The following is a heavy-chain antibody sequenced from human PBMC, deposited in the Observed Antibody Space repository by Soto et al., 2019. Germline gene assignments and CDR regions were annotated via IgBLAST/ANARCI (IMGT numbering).Heavy chain of an antibody. D-gene: IGHD5-18*01. CDR2: IIPMFGTA. Sequence: QVQLVQSGAEVKKPESSVKVSCKAPGGTFSTYAISWVRQAPGQGLGWMGGIIPMFGTANYAQRFQDRVTITADESINTVYTELSSLRSEDTAVYFCASGIQLWLRRINNGYSGWGQGTLVTVSS. V-gene: IGHV1-69*12. J-gene: IGHJ4*02. CDR3: ASGIQLWLRRINNGYSG. CDR1: GGTFSTYA.